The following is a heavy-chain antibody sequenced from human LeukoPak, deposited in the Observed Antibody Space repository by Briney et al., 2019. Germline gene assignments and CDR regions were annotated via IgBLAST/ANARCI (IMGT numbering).Heavy chain of an antibody. D-gene: IGHD6-19*01. CDR1: GFTFSSYA. CDR3: ARDQEWLGWYFDL. J-gene: IGHJ2*01. Sequence: PGGSLRLSCAASGFTFSSYAMHWVRQAPGKGLEYVSAISSNGGSTYYANSVKGRFTISRDNSKNTLYLQMGSLRAEDMAVYYCARDQEWLGWYFDLWGRGTLVTVSS. CDR2: ISSNGGST. V-gene: IGHV3-64*01.